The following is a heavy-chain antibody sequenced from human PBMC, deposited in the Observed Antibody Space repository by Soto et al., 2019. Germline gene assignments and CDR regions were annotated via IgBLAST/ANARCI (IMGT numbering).Heavy chain of an antibody. Sequence: GASVQSSCKASGYTFTIYGISWVRQAPGQGLEWMGWISAYNGNTNYAQKLQGRVTMTTDTSTSTAYMELRSLRSDDTAVDYCARCIPRNWFDPLVQGTLVTVSS. CDR3: ARCIPRNWFDP. CDR1: GYTFTIYG. CDR2: ISAYNGNT. V-gene: IGHV1-18*01. D-gene: IGHD2-8*01. J-gene: IGHJ5*02.